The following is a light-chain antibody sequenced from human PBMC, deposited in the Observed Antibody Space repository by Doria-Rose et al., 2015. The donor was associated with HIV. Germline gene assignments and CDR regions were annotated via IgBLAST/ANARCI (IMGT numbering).Light chain of an antibody. V-gene: IGKV3-20*01. Sequence: LTQSPGTLSLPPGERATLSCRASQSFSSTYLARYQQKPGQAPSLLIYDGSTRATGIPDRFSASGSGTDFTLTINRLEPEDFALYYCHQYGTSWTFGQGTKVEI. CDR3: HQYGTSWT. J-gene: IGKJ1*01. CDR1: QSFSSTY. CDR2: DGS.